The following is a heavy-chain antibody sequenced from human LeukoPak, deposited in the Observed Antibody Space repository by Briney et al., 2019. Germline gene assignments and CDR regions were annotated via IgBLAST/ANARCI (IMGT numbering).Heavy chain of an antibody. CDR1: GYSFTNYW. J-gene: IGHJ4*02. CDR3: ARLLSSHSSSWYGLEY. V-gene: IGHV5-51*01. D-gene: IGHD6-13*01. CDR2: IYPGDSDT. Sequence: GESLKISCTGSGYSFTNYWIAWVRQKPGKGLEWMGVIYPGDSDTKYSPSFQGQVTFSADKSISTAYLQWSSLKASDTAMYYCARLLSSHSSSWYGLEYWGQGTLVTVSS.